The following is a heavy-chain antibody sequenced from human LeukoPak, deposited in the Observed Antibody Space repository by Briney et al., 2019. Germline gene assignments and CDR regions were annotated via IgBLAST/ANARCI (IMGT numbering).Heavy chain of an antibody. CDR2: ISSSCSTI. CDR3: ARDGQSSGYVDY. Sequence: GGSLRLSCAASGFTFNDYYMSWIHQAPGKGLKWQSYISSSCSTIYYAYSVKRRFNISRDNAKNSLYLQMNSLRAEDTAVYYCARDGQSSGYVDYWGQGTLVTVSS. CDR1: GFTFNDYY. D-gene: IGHD3-22*01. V-gene: IGHV3-11*04. J-gene: IGHJ4*02.